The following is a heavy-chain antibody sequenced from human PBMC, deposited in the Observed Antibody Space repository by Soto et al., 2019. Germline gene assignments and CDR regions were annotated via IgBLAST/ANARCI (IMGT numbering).Heavy chain of an antibody. J-gene: IGHJ4*02. CDR1: GGSISSYY. CDR2: IYYSGST. V-gene: IGHV4-59*01. CDR3: ARGVVVVTVAPFDY. D-gene: IGHD2-21*02. Sequence: SETLSLTCTVSGGSISSYYWSWIRQPPGKGLEWIGYIYYSGSTNYNPSLKSRVTISVDTSKNQFSLKLSSVTAADTAVYYCARGVVVVTVAPFDYWGQGTLVTVSS.